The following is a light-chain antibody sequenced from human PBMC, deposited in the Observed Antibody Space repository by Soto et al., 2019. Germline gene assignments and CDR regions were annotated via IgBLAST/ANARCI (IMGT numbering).Light chain of an antibody. CDR1: SSDVGAYDY. V-gene: IGLV2-14*03. Sequence: QSALTQPASVSGSPGQSIAISCTGTSSDVGAYDYVSWYQQHPGKAPKLMIFDVNYRPSGVSNRFSGSKSGNTASLNISGLQAEDEADYYCSSYTSSSSVIFGGGTKLTVL. CDR3: SSYTSSSSVI. CDR2: DVN. J-gene: IGLJ2*01.